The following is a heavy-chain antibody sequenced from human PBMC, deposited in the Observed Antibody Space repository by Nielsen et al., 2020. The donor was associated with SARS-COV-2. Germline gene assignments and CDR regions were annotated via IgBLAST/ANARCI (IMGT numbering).Heavy chain of an antibody. D-gene: IGHD3/OR15-3a*01. CDR3: AKEKRGLFLGLYDL. CDR1: GFTFSNDA. CDR2: ISGSGSDT. V-gene: IGHV3-23*01. Sequence: GESLKISCAASGFTFSNDAMSWVRQAPGKGLEWVSFISGSGSDTYYADSVKGRFTISRDNSKITSYLRMRSLGAEDTAVYYCAKEKRGLFLGLYDLWGQGTLVTVSS. J-gene: IGHJ5*02.